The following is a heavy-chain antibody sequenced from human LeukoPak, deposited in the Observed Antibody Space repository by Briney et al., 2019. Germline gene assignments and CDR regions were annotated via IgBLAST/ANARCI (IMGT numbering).Heavy chain of an antibody. CDR3: ARGPGYSSGWYVSYYYMDV. V-gene: IGHV1-18*01. CDR2: ISAYNGNT. J-gene: IGHJ6*03. D-gene: IGHD6-19*01. Sequence: ASVKVSCKASGYTFTSYGISWVRQAPGQGLEWMGWISAYNGNTNYAQKLQGRVTMTTDTSTSTAYMELRSLRSDDTAVYYCARGPGYSSGWYVSYYYMDVWGKGTTVTVSS. CDR1: GYTFTSYG.